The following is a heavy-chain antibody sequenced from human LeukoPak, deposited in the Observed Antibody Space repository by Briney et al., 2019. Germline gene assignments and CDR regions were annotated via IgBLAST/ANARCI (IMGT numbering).Heavy chain of an antibody. J-gene: IGHJ4*02. Sequence: PGGSLRLSCAASGFTFSSYSMNWVRQAPGKGLEWVSYISSSSSTIYYADSVKGRFTISRDNAKNSLYLQMNSLRAEDTAVYYCARDITGRGEGLTDYWGQGTLVTVSS. CDR1: GFTFSSYS. D-gene: IGHD1-14*01. V-gene: IGHV3-48*01. CDR2: ISSSSSTI. CDR3: ARDITGRGEGLTDY.